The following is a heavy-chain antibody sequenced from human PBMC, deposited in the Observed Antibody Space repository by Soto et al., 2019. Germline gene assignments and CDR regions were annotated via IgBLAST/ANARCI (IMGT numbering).Heavy chain of an antibody. CDR1: GFTFSSYE. V-gene: IGHV3-13*01. J-gene: IGHJ2*01. CDR2: IGTAGDT. D-gene: IGHD1-1*01. Sequence: EVQLVESGGGLVQPGGSLRLSCAASGFTFSSYEMHWVRQATGKGLEWVSAIGTAGDTYYPGSVKGRFTISRENAKNSLYLQMNSLRAGDTAVYYCARYNWNDVGWYFDLWGRGTLVTVSS. CDR3: ARYNWNDVGWYFDL.